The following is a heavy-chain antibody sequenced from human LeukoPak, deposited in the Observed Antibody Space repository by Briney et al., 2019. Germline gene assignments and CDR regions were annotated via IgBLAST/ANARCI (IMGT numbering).Heavy chain of an antibody. CDR2: IYPGDSDT. J-gene: IGHJ4*02. CDR3: AKRGSSGSYPRGYYFDY. CDR1: GYTFINYW. D-gene: IGHD1-26*01. Sequence: GESLKISCEASGYTFINYWIGWVRQMPGKGLEWMGIIYPGDSDTRYSPSFQGQVTISADKSISTAYLQWSSLKASDTAMYYCAKRGSSGSYPRGYYFDYWGQGTLVTVSS. V-gene: IGHV5-51*01.